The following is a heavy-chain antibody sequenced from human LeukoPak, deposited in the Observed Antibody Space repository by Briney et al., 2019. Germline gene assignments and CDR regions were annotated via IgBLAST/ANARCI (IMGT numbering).Heavy chain of an antibody. Sequence: PSETLSLTCTVSGGSISSYYWSWIRQPPGKGLEWIGYIYYSGSTNYNPSPKSRVTISVDTSKNQFSLKLSSVTAADTAVYYCARDRGEMASVVAFDIWGQGTMVTVSS. V-gene: IGHV4-59*01. CDR2: IYYSGST. J-gene: IGHJ3*02. CDR1: GGSISSYY. D-gene: IGHD5-24*01. CDR3: ARDRGEMASVVAFDI.